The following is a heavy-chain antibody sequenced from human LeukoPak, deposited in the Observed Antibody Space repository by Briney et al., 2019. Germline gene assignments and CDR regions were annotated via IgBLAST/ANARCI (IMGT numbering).Heavy chain of an antibody. D-gene: IGHD2-15*01. CDR3: VSGQFGYYGVY. Sequence: GVLRLSCAGSGFTFSTYWMTWVRQAPGKGLEWVANIKEGGSETYYVDSVKGRFTISRDNAKDSLYLQMSSLRAEDTAVYYCVSGQFGYYGVYWGQGTLVTVSS. V-gene: IGHV3-7*03. CDR1: GFTFSTYW. CDR2: IKEGGSET. J-gene: IGHJ4*02.